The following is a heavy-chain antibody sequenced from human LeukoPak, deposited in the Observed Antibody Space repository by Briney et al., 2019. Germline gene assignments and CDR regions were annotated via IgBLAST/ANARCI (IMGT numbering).Heavy chain of an antibody. D-gene: IGHD3-22*01. CDR1: GYFISSGYY. CDR3: AGGITTNY. J-gene: IGHJ4*02. V-gene: IGHV4-38-2*02. CDR2: IYYSGST. Sequence: PSETLSLTCTVSGYFISSGYYWGWIRQPPGKGLEWIGSIYYSGSTYYNPSLKSRVTISVDTSKNQFSLKLSSVTAADTAVYYCAGGITTNYWGQGTLVTVSS.